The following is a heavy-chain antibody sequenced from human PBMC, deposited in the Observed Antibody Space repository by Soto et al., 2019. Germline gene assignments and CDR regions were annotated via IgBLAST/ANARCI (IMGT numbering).Heavy chain of an antibody. J-gene: IGHJ4*02. Sequence: PGGSLRLSCAASGFTFSNAWMSWVRQAPGKGLEWVGRIKSKTDGGTTDYAAPVKGRFTISRDDSKNTLYLQMNSLKTEDTAVYCCTTEGHYYDSSGYYSTRAPFDYWGQGTLVTVSS. CDR2: IKSKTDGGTT. D-gene: IGHD3-22*01. V-gene: IGHV3-15*01. CDR1: GFTFSNAW. CDR3: TTEGHYYDSSGYYSTRAPFDY.